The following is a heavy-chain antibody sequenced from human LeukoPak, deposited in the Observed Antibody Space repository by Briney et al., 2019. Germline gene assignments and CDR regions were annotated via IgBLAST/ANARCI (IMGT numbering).Heavy chain of an antibody. V-gene: IGHV4-39*07. CDR1: GGSISSSSYY. D-gene: IGHD6-13*01. Sequence: SETLSLTCTISGGSISSSSYYWGWIRQPPGKGLEWIGSIYYSGSTYYNPSLKSRVTISVDTSKNQFSLKLSSVTAADTAVYYCARVTDSSSLGWFDPWGQGTLVTVSS. CDR3: ARVTDSSSLGWFDP. CDR2: IYYSGST. J-gene: IGHJ5*02.